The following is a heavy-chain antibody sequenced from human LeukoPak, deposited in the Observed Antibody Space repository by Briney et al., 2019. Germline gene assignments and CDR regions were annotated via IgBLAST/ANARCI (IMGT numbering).Heavy chain of an antibody. V-gene: IGHV4-34*01. D-gene: IGHD2-2*01. Sequence: SETLSLTCAVYGGSFSGYYWSWIRQPPGEGLEWIGEINHSGSTNYNPSLKSRVTISVDTSKNQFSLKLSSVTAADTAVYYCARSAGSTVPAPYYYYYMDVWGKGTTVTVSS. CDR2: INHSGST. J-gene: IGHJ6*03. CDR1: GGSFSGYY. CDR3: ARSAGSTVPAPYYYYYMDV.